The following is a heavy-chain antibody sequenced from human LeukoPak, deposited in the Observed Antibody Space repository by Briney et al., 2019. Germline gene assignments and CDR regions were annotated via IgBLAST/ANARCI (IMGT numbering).Heavy chain of an antibody. Sequence: TSETLSLTCTVSGGSISSSSYYWGWIRQPPGKGLEWIGSIYYSGSTYYNPSLKSRVTISVDTSKNQFSLKLSSVTAADTAVYYCARDRWQWGVDLWGRGTLVTVSS. D-gene: IGHD6-19*01. J-gene: IGHJ2*01. CDR2: IYYSGST. CDR1: GGSISSSSYY. CDR3: ARDRWQWGVDL. V-gene: IGHV4-39*07.